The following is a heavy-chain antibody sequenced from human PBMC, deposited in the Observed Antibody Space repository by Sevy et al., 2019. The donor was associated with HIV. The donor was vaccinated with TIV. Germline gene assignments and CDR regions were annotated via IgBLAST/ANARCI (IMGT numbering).Heavy chain of an antibody. CDR2: IWQDGSEK. CDR3: ASSRTTSFGWD. V-gene: IGHV3-7*01. CDR1: GFTFNNYW. Sequence: GESLKISCAASGFTFNNYWMSWVRQAPGKGLEWVANIWQDGSEKYYVESVKGRFTISRDNAKNSLFLQMNSLRAEDTAVYYCASSRTTSFGWDWGQGTLVTVSS. J-gene: IGHJ4*02. D-gene: IGHD1-26*01.